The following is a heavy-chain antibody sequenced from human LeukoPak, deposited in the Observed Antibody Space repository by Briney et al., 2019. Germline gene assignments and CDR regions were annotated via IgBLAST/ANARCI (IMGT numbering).Heavy chain of an antibody. V-gene: IGHV3-23*01. CDR2: ISDNEGRT. J-gene: IGHJ4*02. Sequence: PGGSLRLSCAASGFTFNYYAMSWVRQAPGKGLEWVSGISDNEGRTYYTDSGKGRFTISRDKTKNTVFLQMHNLRADDTAVYFCARHDSFIPYWGQGALVTVSS. CDR1: GFTFNYYA. CDR3: ARHDSFIPY. D-gene: IGHD5-18*01.